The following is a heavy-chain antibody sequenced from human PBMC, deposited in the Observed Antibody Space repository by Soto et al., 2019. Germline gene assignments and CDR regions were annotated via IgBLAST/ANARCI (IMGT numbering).Heavy chain of an antibody. CDR3: AKDIVATVEAFDI. J-gene: IGHJ3*02. Sequence: GGSLRLSCAASGFTFDDYAMHWVRQAPGKGLEWVSGISWNSGSIGYADSVKGRFTISRDNAKNSLYLQMNSLRAEDTALYYCAKDIVATVEAFDIWGQGTMVTVSS. CDR2: ISWNSGSI. CDR1: GFTFDDYA. V-gene: IGHV3-9*01. D-gene: IGHD5-12*01.